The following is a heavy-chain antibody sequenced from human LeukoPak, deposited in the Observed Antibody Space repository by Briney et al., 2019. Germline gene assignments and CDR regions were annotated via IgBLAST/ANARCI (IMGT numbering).Heavy chain of an antibody. Sequence: SVKVSCKASGGTFSRYAISWVRQAPGQGLEWMGRIIPIFGTANYAQKFQGRVTITTDESTSTAYMELSSLRSEDTAVYYCGTRYYGSGADYWGQGTLVTVSS. CDR2: IIPIFGTA. CDR3: GTRYYGSGADY. D-gene: IGHD3-10*01. CDR1: GGTFSRYA. J-gene: IGHJ4*02. V-gene: IGHV1-69*05.